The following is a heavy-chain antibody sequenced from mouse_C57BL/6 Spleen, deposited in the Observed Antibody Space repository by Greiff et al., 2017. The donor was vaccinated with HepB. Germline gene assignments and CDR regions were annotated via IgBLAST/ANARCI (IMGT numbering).Heavy chain of an antibody. CDR3: ARGPYYGSSYGYFDY. D-gene: IGHD1-1*01. J-gene: IGHJ2*01. CDR1: GYAFTNYL. Sequence: QVQLKQSGAELVRPGTSVKVSCKASGYAFTNYLIEWVKQRPGQGLEWIGVINPGSGGTNYNEKFKGKATLTADKSSSTAYMQLSSLTSEDSAVYFCARGPYYGSSYGYFDYWGQGTTLTVSS. CDR2: INPGSGGT. V-gene: IGHV1-54*01.